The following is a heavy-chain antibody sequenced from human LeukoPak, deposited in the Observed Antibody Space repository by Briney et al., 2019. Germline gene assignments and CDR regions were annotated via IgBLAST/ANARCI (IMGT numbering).Heavy chain of an antibody. Sequence: SETLSLTCTVSGGSITSYYWSWIRQPPGKGLEWIGYIYYSGSTSYNPSLMSRVTISVDTSKNQFSLKLSSVTAADTAVYYCARHDDSSGYYSIDYWGQGTLVTVSS. D-gene: IGHD3-22*01. J-gene: IGHJ4*02. CDR3: ARHDDSSGYYSIDY. CDR1: GGSITSYY. V-gene: IGHV4-59*08. CDR2: IYYSGST.